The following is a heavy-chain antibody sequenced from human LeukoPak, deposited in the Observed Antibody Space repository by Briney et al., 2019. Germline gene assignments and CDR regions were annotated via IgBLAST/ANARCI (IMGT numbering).Heavy chain of an antibody. CDR3: ARVSVEQWFTN. D-gene: IGHD6-19*01. Sequence: GRSLRLSCAASGFTVSNNYMSWVRQTPGKGLEWVSVIYPGGNTYYPDSVKGRFTISRDNSKNTLYLQMNSLRAEDTAVYYCARVSVEQWFTNWGQGTLVTVSS. V-gene: IGHV3-66*01. CDR1: GFTVSNNY. J-gene: IGHJ4*02. CDR2: IYPGGNT.